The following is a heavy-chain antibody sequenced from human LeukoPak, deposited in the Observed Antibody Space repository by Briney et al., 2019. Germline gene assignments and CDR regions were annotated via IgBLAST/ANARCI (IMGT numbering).Heavy chain of an antibody. Sequence: PSETLSLTCAVYGGSSSVYYWSWIRQPPGKGLEWIGEINHSGSTNYNPSLKSRVTISVDTSKNQFSLKLSSVTAADTAVYYCARASLATGGDYWGQGTLVTVSS. J-gene: IGHJ4*02. V-gene: IGHV4-34*01. CDR1: GGSSSVYY. D-gene: IGHD7-27*01. CDR3: ARASLATGGDY. CDR2: INHSGST.